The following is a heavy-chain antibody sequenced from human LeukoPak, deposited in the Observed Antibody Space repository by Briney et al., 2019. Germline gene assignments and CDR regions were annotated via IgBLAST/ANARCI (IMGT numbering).Heavy chain of an antibody. CDR2: IYHSGST. V-gene: IGHV4-30-2*01. CDR3: ARDLSQSLLLYDY. Sequence: SQTLSLTCAVSGGSISSGGYSWSWIRQPPGKGLEWIGYIYHSGSTYYNPSLKSRVTISVDRSKNQFSLKLSSVTAADTAVYYCARDLSQSLLLYDYWGQGTLVTVSS. J-gene: IGHJ4*02. D-gene: IGHD2-2*02. CDR1: GGSISSGGYS.